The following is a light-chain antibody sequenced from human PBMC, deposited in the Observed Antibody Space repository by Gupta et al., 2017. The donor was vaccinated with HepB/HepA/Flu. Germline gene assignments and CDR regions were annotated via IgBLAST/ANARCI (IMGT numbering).Light chain of an antibody. V-gene: IGKV2-28*01. CDR3: MQSRQTPRT. J-gene: IGKJ1*01. CDR1: QSLLHSNGYNY. CDR2: LGS. Sequence: DIVMTQSPLSLPVTPGEPASISCRSSQSLLHSNGYNYLDWYLQKPGQSPQVLIYLGSNRASGVPDRFSGSGSGTDFTLKISTVEAEDVGVYYCMQSRQTPRTFGQGTKVEIK.